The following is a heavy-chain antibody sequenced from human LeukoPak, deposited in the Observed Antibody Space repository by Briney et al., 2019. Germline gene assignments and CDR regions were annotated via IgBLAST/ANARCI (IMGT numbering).Heavy chain of an antibody. Sequence: ASVRVSCTTSGYTFTGYYIHWVRQAPGQGLEWLGWINPNTGDINYAQKFQGRVTTTRDTSISTAYMELSSLRSDDTAVYYCARDVSSVATAAPGHWGVDVWGQGTTVTVSS. CDR3: ARDVSSVATAAPGHWGVDV. V-gene: IGHV1-2*02. CDR1: GYTFTGYY. CDR2: INPNTGDI. J-gene: IGHJ6*02. D-gene: IGHD6-13*01.